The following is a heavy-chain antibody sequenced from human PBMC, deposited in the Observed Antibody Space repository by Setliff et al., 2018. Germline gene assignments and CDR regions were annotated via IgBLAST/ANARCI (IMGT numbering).Heavy chain of an antibody. CDR1: GGPLNSYS. CDR3: ARHPPPPNYFDIGALDS. CDR2: IIPVLDIT. J-gene: IGHJ4*02. Sequence: ASVKVSCKASGGPLNSYSFSWVRQAPGQGLEWMGRIIPVLDITRYSQKFQGRVTITADKSTGIIYMELTSLRSDDTAVYYCARHPPPPNYFDIGALDSWGQGTLVTVFS. V-gene: IGHV1-69*02. D-gene: IGHD3-22*01.